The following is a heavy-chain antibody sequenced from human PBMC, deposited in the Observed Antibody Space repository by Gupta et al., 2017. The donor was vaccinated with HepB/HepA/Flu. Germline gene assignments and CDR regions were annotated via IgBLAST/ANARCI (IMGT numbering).Heavy chain of an antibody. CDR2: ISSSGNTI. V-gene: IGHV3-48*02. CDR1: GFTFSSCN. J-gene: IGHJ5*02. Sequence: EVQLVESGGGLVQPGGSLGLSCAASGFTFSSCNMNWVRQAPGKGLEWVSYISSSGNTIYYADSVKGRFTISRDNAKNSLYLQMNSLRDEDTAVYYCARDQKWLQYSWFDPWGQGTLVTVSS. CDR3: ARDQKWLQYSWFDP. D-gene: IGHD5-12*01.